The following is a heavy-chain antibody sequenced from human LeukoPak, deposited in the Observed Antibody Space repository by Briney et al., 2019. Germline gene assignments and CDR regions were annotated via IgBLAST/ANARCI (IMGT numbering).Heavy chain of an antibody. CDR2: IIPILGIA. CDR1: GYTFTSYG. Sequence: ASVKVSCKASGYTFTSYGISWVRQAPGQGLEWMGRIIPILGIANYAQKFQGRVTITADKSTSTAYMELSSLRSEDTAVYYCARPYGSGSYYRPTFDYWGQGTLVTVSS. D-gene: IGHD3-10*01. V-gene: IGHV1-69*04. CDR3: ARPYGSGSYYRPTFDY. J-gene: IGHJ4*02.